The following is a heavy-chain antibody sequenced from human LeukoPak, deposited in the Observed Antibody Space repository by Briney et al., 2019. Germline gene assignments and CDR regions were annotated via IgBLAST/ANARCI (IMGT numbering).Heavy chain of an antibody. D-gene: IGHD2-2*01. CDR1: GFTFSSYG. CDR3: ARDSEVVVPAFNWFDP. CDR2: ISPSGGGT. Sequence: PGGTLRLSCAASGFTFSSYGMNWVRQAPGKGLEWISGISPSGGGTYYADFVKGRFTISRDDSKNTLYLQMNSLRGDDTAVYYCARDSEVVVPAFNWFDPWGQGTLVTVSS. J-gene: IGHJ5*02. V-gene: IGHV3-23*01.